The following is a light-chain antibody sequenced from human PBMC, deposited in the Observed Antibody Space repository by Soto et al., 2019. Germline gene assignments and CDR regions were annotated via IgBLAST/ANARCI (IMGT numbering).Light chain of an antibody. CDR1: PRGFSRSNNRNY. J-gene: IGKJ4*01. V-gene: IGKV4-1*01. CDR3: LHHYRSLLT. CDR2: WAS. Sequence: DILITQSPDTRAGSRAWGPTRNSPSSPRGFSRSNNRNYLAWYQQKPGQPPKVLIYWASTRESGVPDRFSGSGSGTDLTLTICRLQAEDEACYYLLHHYRSLLTFRRGTKVEIK.